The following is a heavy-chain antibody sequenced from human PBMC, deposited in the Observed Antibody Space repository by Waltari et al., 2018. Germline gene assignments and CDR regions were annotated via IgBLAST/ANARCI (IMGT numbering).Heavy chain of an antibody. J-gene: IGHJ4*02. Sequence: QLQLQESGPGLVKPSETLSLTCTVSGGSISSSSYYWVWIRQPPGKGLELIGSIDYIGSTYYIPYLKSRVTRSVDTSKNQFSLKLSSVTAADTAVYYCAREVYYYGSGSAEPWGQGTLVTVSS. D-gene: IGHD3-10*01. CDR1: GGSISSSSYY. V-gene: IGHV4-39*07. CDR2: IDYIGST. CDR3: AREVYYYGSGSAEP.